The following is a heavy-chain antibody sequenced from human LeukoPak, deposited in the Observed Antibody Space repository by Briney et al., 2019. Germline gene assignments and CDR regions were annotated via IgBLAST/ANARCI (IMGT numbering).Heavy chain of an antibody. CDR2: IKSKTDGGTT. CDR3: TTKAPWFGESQLRPPDY. Sequence: SGGSLRLSCAASGFTFSNAWMSWVRQAPGKGLEWVGRIKSKTDGGTTDYAAPVKGRFTISRDDSKNTLYLQMNSLKTEDTAVYYCTTKAPWFGESQLRPPDYWGQGTLVTVSS. V-gene: IGHV3-15*01. D-gene: IGHD3-10*01. CDR1: GFTFSNAW. J-gene: IGHJ4*02.